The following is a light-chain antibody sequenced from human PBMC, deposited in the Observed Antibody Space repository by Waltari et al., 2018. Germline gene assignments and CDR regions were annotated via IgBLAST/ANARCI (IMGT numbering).Light chain of an antibody. Sequence: QLVLTQSPSASASLGASVKLTCTLSSGHSHYAVAWHQQQPNKAPSYLMKVNSDASIRKGGGGPARSSGSTSGAERHLTISSLQSEDEADYYCQTWATGSYVFGPGTKVTV. V-gene: IGLV4-69*02. CDR2: VNSDASI. J-gene: IGLJ1*01. CDR3: QTWATGSYV. CDR1: SGHSHYA.